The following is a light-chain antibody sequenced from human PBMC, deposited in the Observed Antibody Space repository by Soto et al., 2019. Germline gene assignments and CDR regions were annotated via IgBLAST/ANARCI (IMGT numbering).Light chain of an antibody. CDR2: EVS. CDR1: SSDVGGYNY. Sequence: QSALTQPRSVSGSPGQSVTISCTGTSSDVGGYNYVSWYQQYPGKAPKVMIYEVSKRPSGVPDRFSGSKSGNTASLTVSGLQAEDEADYYCSSYAGSNNLVFGGGTKLTVL. J-gene: IGLJ2*01. V-gene: IGLV2-8*01. CDR3: SSYAGSNNLV.